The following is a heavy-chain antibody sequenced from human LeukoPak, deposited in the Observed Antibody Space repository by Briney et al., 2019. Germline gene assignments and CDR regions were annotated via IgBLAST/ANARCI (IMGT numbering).Heavy chain of an antibody. CDR3: ARDRGYCSSTSCYISYFDP. CDR2: MNQDGSEK. CDR1: GFTFSTYW. Sequence: GGSLRLSCAASGFTFSTYWMSWVRQAPGKGLEWVANMNQDGSEKYYVDSVKGRFTISRDNSKNTLYLQMNSLRAGDTAVYYCARDRGYCSSTSCYISYFDPWGQGTLVTVSS. V-gene: IGHV3-7*03. D-gene: IGHD2-2*02. J-gene: IGHJ5*02.